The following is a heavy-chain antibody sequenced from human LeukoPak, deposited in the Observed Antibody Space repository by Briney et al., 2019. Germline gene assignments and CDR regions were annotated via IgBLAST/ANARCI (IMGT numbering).Heavy chain of an antibody. CDR3: ARDAPNDSSGSLDY. CDR2: ISYDGSNK. J-gene: IGHJ4*02. CDR1: GFTFSSYA. Sequence: PGGSLRLSCAASGFTFSSYAMHWVRRAPGKGLEWVAVISYDGSNKYYADSVKGRFTISRDNSKNTLYLQMNSLRAEDTAVYYCARDAPNDSSGSLDYWGQGTLVTVSS. D-gene: IGHD3-22*01. V-gene: IGHV3-30*04.